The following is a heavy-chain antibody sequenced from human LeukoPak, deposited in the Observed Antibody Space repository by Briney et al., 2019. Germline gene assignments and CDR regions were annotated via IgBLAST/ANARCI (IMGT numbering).Heavy chain of an antibody. CDR1: GFTFSNYA. V-gene: IGHV3-23*01. J-gene: IGHJ4*02. D-gene: IGHD3-9*01. Sequence: GASLRLSCAASGFTFSNYAMSWVRQAPGKGLEXXXAITGSGGNTYYADSVKGRFTISRDNSKNTLYLQMNSLRDEDTAVYYCAKWGDFDVLTGYYVPDFWGQGTLVTVSS. CDR2: ITGSGGNT. CDR3: AKWGDFDVLTGYYVPDF.